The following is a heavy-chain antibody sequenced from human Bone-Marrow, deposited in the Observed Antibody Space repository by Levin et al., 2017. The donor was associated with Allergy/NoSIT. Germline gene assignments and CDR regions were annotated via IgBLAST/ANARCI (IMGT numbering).Heavy chain of an antibody. CDR2: IYPGDSDT. Sequence: GESLKISCQGSGYSFTSYWIGWVRQMPGKGLEWMGIIYPGDSDTRYSPSFQGQVTISADKSISTAYLQWSSLKASDTAMYYWARHGHCSGGSGYYFDYWGQGTLVTVSS. D-gene: IGHD2-15*01. CDR1: GYSFTSYW. CDR3: ARHGHCSGGSGYYFDY. J-gene: IGHJ4*02. V-gene: IGHV5-51*01.